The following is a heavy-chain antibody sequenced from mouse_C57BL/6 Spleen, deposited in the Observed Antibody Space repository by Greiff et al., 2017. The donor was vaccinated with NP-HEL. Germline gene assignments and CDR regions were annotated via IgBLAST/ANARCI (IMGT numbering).Heavy chain of an antibody. J-gene: IGHJ3*01. CDR1: GFSFNTYA. Sequence: EVKLMESGGGLVQPKGSLKLSCAASGFSFNTYAMNWVRQAPGKGLEWVARIRSKSNNYATYYADSVKDRFTISRDDSESMLYLQMNNLKTEDTAMYYCVGGYYGSSFAYWGQGTLVTVSA. CDR3: VGGYYGSSFAY. V-gene: IGHV10-1*01. CDR2: IRSKSNNYAT. D-gene: IGHD1-1*01.